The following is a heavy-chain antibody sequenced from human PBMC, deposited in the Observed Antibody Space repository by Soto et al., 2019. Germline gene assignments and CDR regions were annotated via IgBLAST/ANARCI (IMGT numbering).Heavy chain of an antibody. CDR1: GYTFTSYG. J-gene: IGHJ4*02. D-gene: IGHD3-16*02. V-gene: IGHV1-18*01. Sequence: ASVKVSCKASGYTFTSYGISWVRQAPGQGLEWMGWISAYNGNTNYAQKLQGRVTMTTDTSTSTAYMELRSLRSDDTAVYYCARDTSGYDYVWGSYRQIAYWGQGTLVTVSS. CDR3: ARDTSGYDYVWGSYRQIAY. CDR2: ISAYNGNT.